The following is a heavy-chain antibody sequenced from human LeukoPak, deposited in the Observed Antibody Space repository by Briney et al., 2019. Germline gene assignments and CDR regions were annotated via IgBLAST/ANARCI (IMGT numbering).Heavy chain of an antibody. CDR3: ARGDVLDSSVYNWFDP. V-gene: IGHV1-46*01. Sequence: ASVKVSCKTSGYTFTSYYMHWVRQAPGQGLEWMGIINPSGDSTTYAQKFQGRVTMTRDTSTSTVYMELSSLRSEDTALYYCARGDVLDSSVYNWFDPWGQGTLVIVSS. J-gene: IGHJ5*02. CDR2: INPSGDST. CDR1: GYTFTSYY. D-gene: IGHD3-22*01.